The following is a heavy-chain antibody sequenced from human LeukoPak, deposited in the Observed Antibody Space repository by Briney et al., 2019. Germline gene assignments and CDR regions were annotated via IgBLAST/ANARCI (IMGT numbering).Heavy chain of an antibody. D-gene: IGHD1-26*01. Sequence: PSETLSLTCTVSGGSINSGTYYWSWIRQPPGKGLEWIGYIYYSGSTDYNPSLKSRVTISIDTSKNQFSLKLSSVTAADTAVYYCARDVRTIVGASRAFDIWGQGTMVTVSS. CDR1: GGSINSGTYY. V-gene: IGHV4-61*01. CDR3: ARDVRTIVGASRAFDI. CDR2: IYYSGST. J-gene: IGHJ3*02.